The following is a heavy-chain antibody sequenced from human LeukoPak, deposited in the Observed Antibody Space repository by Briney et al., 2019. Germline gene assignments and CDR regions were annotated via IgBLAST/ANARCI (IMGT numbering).Heavy chain of an antibody. Sequence: ASVKVSCKSSGYTFTGYYMHWVRQAPGQGLEWMGWINPNSGGTNYAQKFQGRVTKTRDTSISTAYMELSRLRSDDTAVYYCASLGNPYSSGWTIDYWGQGTLVTVSS. CDR1: GYTFTGYY. V-gene: IGHV1-2*02. CDR3: ASLGNPYSSGWTIDY. J-gene: IGHJ4*02. D-gene: IGHD6-19*01. CDR2: INPNSGGT.